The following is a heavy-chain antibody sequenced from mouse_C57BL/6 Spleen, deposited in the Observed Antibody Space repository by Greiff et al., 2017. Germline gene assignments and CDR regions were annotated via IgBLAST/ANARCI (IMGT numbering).Heavy chain of an antibody. CDR3: ARANWDRGWFAY. J-gene: IGHJ3*01. Sequence: EVQLQQSGPELVKPGASVKIPCKASGYTFTVYNMDWVKQSHGQSLEWIGNINPNNGGTIYNQKFKGKATLTVDKSSSTAYMELRILTSEDTAVYSGARANWDRGWFAYWGQGTLVTVSA. V-gene: IGHV1-18*01. CDR1: GYTFTVYN. CDR2: INPNNGGT. D-gene: IGHD4-1*01.